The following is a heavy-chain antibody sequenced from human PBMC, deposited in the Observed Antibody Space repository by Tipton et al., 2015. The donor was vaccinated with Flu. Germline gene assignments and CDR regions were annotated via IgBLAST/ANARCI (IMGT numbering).Heavy chain of an antibody. J-gene: IGHJ2*01. Sequence: TLSLTCSVSGDSIGSRYFWGWIRQPPGKGLEWIGNVHQTGSTYYNPSLRSRVTIAVDRPKNQFSLRLSSMTAADTAVYYCARMEWTVTTPRYFDLWGRGTLVTVSS. CDR1: GDSIGSRYF. CDR3: ARMEWTVTTPRYFDL. D-gene: IGHD4-17*01. V-gene: IGHV4-38-2*01. CDR2: VHQTGST.